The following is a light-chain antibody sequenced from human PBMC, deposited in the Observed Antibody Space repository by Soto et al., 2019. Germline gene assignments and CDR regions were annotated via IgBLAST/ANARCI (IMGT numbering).Light chain of an antibody. CDR1: QSVNFN. CDR3: QQYNTWPRT. Sequence: EIVMTQSPATLSVSRGERATLSCRASQSVNFNLVWYQQKPGQAPRLLIYGASTRATGIPARFSGSGYGTEFTLTISNLQSEDFAVYYCQQYNTWPRTFGQGTKV. CDR2: GAS. V-gene: IGKV3-15*01. J-gene: IGKJ1*01.